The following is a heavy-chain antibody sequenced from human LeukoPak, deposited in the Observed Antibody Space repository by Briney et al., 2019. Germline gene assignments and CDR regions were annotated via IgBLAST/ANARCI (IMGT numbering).Heavy chain of an antibody. Sequence: PGRSLRLSCAASGFTFSSYGMHWVRQAPGKGLEWVANIKQDGSEKYYVDSVKGRFTISRDNAKNSLYLQMNSLRAEDTAVYYCARDTGSGSYDYWGQGTLVTVSS. D-gene: IGHD3-10*01. J-gene: IGHJ4*02. CDR2: IKQDGSEK. CDR1: GFTFSSYG. CDR3: ARDTGSGSYDY. V-gene: IGHV3-7*03.